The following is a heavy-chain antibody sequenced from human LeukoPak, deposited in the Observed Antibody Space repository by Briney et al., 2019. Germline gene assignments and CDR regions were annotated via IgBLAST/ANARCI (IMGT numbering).Heavy chain of an antibody. CDR3: ARLRDYYYNYMDV. Sequence: PSETLSLTCSVSGDSISYFYWGWIRQPPGKGLEWIGSIYYSGSTYYNPSLKSRVTISVDTSKIQISLKLNSVTAADTAVYYCARLRDYYYNYMDVWGKGTTVTISS. CDR2: IYYSGST. J-gene: IGHJ6*03. CDR1: GDSISYFY. V-gene: IGHV4-39*01.